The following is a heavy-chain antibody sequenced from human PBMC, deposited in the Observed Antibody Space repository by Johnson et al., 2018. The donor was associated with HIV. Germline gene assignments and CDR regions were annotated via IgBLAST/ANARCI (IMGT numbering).Heavy chain of an antibody. J-gene: IGHJ3*02. V-gene: IGHV3-72*01. CDR1: GFSFSDHY. CDR2: TRNKANSYTP. CDR3: TREGRTVAAFTVGAFDI. Sequence: VQLVESGGGLVQPGGSLRLSCAASGFSFSDHYMDWVRQAPGKGLDWVGRTRNKANSYTPEYAASVKGRFLISRDDSKNTLYLKMNSRKTADTAVYYCTREGRTVAAFTVGAFDIWGQGTMVTVSS. D-gene: IGHD6-19*01.